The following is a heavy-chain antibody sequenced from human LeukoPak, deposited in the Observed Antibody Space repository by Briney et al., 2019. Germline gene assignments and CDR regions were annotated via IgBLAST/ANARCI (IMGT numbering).Heavy chain of an antibody. D-gene: IGHD5-12*01. J-gene: IGHJ3*02. V-gene: IGHV4-34*01. CDR3: ARQLDMVATLDAFDI. CDR2: INHSGIT. Sequence: SETLSLTCAVYGGSFSTYYWNWIRQPPGKGLEWIGEINHSGITNYNSSLKSRVTISVDTSKNQFSLRLSSVTAADTAVYYCARQLDMVATLDAFDIWGQGTMVTVSS. CDR1: GGSFSTYY.